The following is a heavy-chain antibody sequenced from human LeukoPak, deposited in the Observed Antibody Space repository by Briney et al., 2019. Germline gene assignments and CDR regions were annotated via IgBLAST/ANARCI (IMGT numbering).Heavy chain of an antibody. V-gene: IGHV3-7*01. CDR1: GFTFENYW. D-gene: IGHD3-10*01. Sequence: GGSLRLSRAASGFTFENYWMHWVRQAPGKGPEWVANIKQDGSLAHYLDSVKGRFTISRDNTNNSLILQMNSLVAEDTAVYYCARWTGVIDQWGQGTLVTVSS. CDR2: IKQDGSLA. J-gene: IGHJ4*02. CDR3: ARWTGVIDQ.